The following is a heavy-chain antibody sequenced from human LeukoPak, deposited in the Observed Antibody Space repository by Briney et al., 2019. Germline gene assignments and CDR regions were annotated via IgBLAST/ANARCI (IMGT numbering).Heavy chain of an antibody. Sequence: GESLKISRKGSGYSFTSYWIGWVRQMPGKGLEWKWIIYPGDSDTRYSPSFQGQVTISADKSISTAYLQWSSLKASDTAMYYCARDCSSTSCYDDYFDYWGQGTLVTVSS. V-gene: IGHV5-51*01. CDR1: GYSFTSYW. J-gene: IGHJ4*02. D-gene: IGHD2-2*01. CDR3: ARDCSSTSCYDDYFDY. CDR2: IYPGDSDT.